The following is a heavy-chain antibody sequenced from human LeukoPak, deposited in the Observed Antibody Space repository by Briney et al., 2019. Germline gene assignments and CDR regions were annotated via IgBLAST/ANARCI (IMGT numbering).Heavy chain of an antibody. J-gene: IGHJ4*02. CDR3: ARVKGISIAAAGVHYRYYFDY. V-gene: IGHV3-11*01. Sequence: KHWGVLRLSCAASGFTFSDYHMSWIRQVPGKGLEWVSYISSSGGTISYADSVKGRFTISRDNSKNTLYLQMNSLRAEDTAVYYCARVKGISIAAAGVHYRYYFDYWGQGTLVTVSS. CDR2: ISSSGGTI. D-gene: IGHD6-13*01. CDR1: GFTFSDYH.